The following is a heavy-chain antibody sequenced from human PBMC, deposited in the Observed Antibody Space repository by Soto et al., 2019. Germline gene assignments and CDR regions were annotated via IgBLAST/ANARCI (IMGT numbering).Heavy chain of an antibody. V-gene: IGHV3-73*01. CDR3: TSQLGDDSSGYYPLDY. D-gene: IGHD3-22*01. Sequence: PGGSLRLSCAASGFTFSGSAMHWVRQASGKGLEWVGRIRSKANSYATAYAASVKGRFTISRDDSKNTAYLQMNSLKTEDTAVYYCTSQLGDDSSGYYPLDYWGQGTLVTVSS. J-gene: IGHJ4*02. CDR1: GFTFSGSA. CDR2: IRSKANSYAT.